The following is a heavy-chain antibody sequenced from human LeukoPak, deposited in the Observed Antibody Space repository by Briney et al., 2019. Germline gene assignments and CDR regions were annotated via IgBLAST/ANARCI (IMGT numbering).Heavy chain of an antibody. J-gene: IGHJ4*02. CDR3: ARDFPSSVAAAGV. D-gene: IGHD6-13*01. Sequence: SETLSLTCAVYGGSISSYYWSWIRQPPGKGLEWIGYIYYSGSTNYNPSLKSRVTMSVDTSKNQFSLKLSSVTAADTAVYYCARDFPSSVAAAGVWGQGTLVTVSS. CDR1: GGSISSYY. CDR2: IYYSGST. V-gene: IGHV4-59*12.